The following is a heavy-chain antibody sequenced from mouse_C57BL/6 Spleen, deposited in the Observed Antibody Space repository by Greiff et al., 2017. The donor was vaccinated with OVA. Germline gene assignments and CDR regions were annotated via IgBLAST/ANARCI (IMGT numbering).Heavy chain of an antibody. CDR2: INPNNGGT. V-gene: IGHV1-26*01. J-gene: IGHJ4*01. CDR3: ARGRQLRLLYYAMDY. D-gene: IGHD3-2*02. CDR1: GYTFTDYY. Sequence: EVQLQQSGPELVKPGASVKISCKASGYTFTDYYMNWVKQSHGKSLEWIGDINPNNGGTSYNQKFKGKATLTVDKSSSTAYMELRSLTSEDSAVYYCARGRQLRLLYYAMDYWGQGTSVTVSS.